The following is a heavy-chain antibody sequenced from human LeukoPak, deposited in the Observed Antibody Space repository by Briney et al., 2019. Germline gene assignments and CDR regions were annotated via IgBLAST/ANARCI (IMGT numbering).Heavy chain of an antibody. J-gene: IGHJ4*02. CDR1: GFTFSSYG. V-gene: IGHV3-30*03. Sequence: PGGSLRLSCAASGFTFSSYGMHWVRQAPGKGLEWVAVISYDGSNKYYADSVKGRFTISRDNSKNTLYLQMSSLRAEDTAVYYCTVTYSSSSNYWGQGTLVTVSS. D-gene: IGHD6-6*01. CDR3: TVTYSSSSNY. CDR2: ISYDGSNK.